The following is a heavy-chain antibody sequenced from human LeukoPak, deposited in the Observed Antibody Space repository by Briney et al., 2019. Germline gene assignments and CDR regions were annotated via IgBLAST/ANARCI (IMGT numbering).Heavy chain of an antibody. Sequence: SETLSLTCAVSGYSISSGYYWGWIRQPPGKGLECIGNIYHSESTYYNPSLKSRVTISVDTSKNQFSLNLSSVTAADTALYYCATISGTWYVAYWGQGTLVTVSS. D-gene: IGHD6-13*01. CDR1: GYSISSGYY. CDR3: ATISGTWYVAY. CDR2: IYHSEST. V-gene: IGHV4-38-2*01. J-gene: IGHJ4*02.